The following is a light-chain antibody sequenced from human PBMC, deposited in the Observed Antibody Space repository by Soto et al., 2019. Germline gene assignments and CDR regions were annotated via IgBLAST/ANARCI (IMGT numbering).Light chain of an antibody. Sequence: DIQMTQSPSTLSASGGERVTRSCRASQSISSWLAWYQQKPGKAPKLLIYDASSLESGVPSRFSGSGSGTEFTLTISSLQPDDFATYYCQQYNSYPWTFGQGTKVDIK. CDR2: DAS. J-gene: IGKJ1*01. V-gene: IGKV1-5*01. CDR1: QSISSW. CDR3: QQYNSYPWT.